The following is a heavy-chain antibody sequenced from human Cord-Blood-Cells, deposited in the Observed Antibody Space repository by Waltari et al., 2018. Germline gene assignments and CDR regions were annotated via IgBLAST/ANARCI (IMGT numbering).Heavy chain of an antibody. CDR2: IYYSGST. J-gene: IGHJ4*02. CDR1: GGSISSYY. CDR3: ARLAAGYSGYDFDY. Sequence: QVQLQESGPGLVKPSETLSLTCTVSGGSISSYYWSWIRQPPGKGLEWIGYIYYSGSTNYSPSLKSRVTISVDTSKNQFALKLSSVTAADTAVYYCARLAAGYSGYDFDYWGQGTLVTVSS. V-gene: IGHV4-59*01. D-gene: IGHD5-12*01.